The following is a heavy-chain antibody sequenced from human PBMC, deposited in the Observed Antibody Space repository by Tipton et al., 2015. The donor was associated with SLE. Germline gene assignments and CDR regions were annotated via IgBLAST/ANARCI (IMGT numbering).Heavy chain of an antibody. CDR3: ASRRHYYDSSGYYWGAFDI. Sequence: TLSLTCTVSGASISSGSYYWNWIRQPAGKGLEWIGRVYSSGTTNYNSSLKSRVTISVDTSKNQFSLKLSSVTAADTAVYYCASRRHYYDSSGYYWGAFDIWGQGTMVTVSS. CDR1: GASISSGSYY. CDR2: VYSSGTT. J-gene: IGHJ3*02. D-gene: IGHD3-22*01. V-gene: IGHV4-61*02.